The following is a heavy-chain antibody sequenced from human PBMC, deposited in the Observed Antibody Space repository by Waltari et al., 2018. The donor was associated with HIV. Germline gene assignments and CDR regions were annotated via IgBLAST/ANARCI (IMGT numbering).Heavy chain of an antibody. CDR1: GGTFSSYA. D-gene: IGHD3-22*01. Sequence: QVQLVQSGAEVKKPGSSVKVSCKASGGTFSSYAISWVRQAPGQGLEWMGRIIPILGIANYAQKFQGRVTITADKSTSTAYMELSSLRSEDTAVYYCARDQRVYYDSSGLFDYWGQGTLVTVSS. J-gene: IGHJ4*02. CDR3: ARDQRVYYDSSGLFDY. V-gene: IGHV1-69*04. CDR2: IIPILGIA.